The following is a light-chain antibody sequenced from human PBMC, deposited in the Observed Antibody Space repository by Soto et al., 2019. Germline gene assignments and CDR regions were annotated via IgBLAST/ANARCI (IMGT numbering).Light chain of an antibody. V-gene: IGLV2-14*01. CDR3: SSYTSSSLYV. J-gene: IGLJ1*01. Sequence: ALTDPASVSGFLGQATTISCTGTSGDVGGYNYVSWYQQLPGKAPKLMIYDVSDRPSGVSNRFSGSKSGNTASLTISGLQAEDEADYHCSSYTSSSLYVFGTGTKVTVL. CDR1: SGDVGGYNY. CDR2: DVS.